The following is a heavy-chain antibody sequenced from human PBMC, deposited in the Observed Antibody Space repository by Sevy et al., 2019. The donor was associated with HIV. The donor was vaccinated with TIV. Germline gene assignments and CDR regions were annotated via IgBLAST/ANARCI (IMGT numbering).Heavy chain of an antibody. Sequence: SETLSLTCTVSGGSISSGGYYWSWIRQHPGKGLEWIGYIYYSGSTYYNPSLKSRVTISVDTSKNQFSLKLSSVTAADTAVYYCAKRGIVGATGGWFDPWGQGTLVTVSS. D-gene: IGHD1-26*01. CDR2: IYYSGST. J-gene: IGHJ5*02. V-gene: IGHV4-31*03. CDR1: GGSISSGGYY. CDR3: AKRGIVGATGGWFDP.